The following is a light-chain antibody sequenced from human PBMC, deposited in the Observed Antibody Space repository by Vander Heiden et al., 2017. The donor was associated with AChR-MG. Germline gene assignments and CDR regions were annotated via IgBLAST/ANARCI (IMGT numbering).Light chain of an antibody. J-gene: IGKJ1*01. CDR2: EAS. V-gene: IGKV1-5*03. Sequence: DIQLTQSPSTLSASVGDRVTIACRASPVASRWLAWYQQSPGKAPERLRYEASRLQSGVPARFSGSGSVTDFTLNVSSLQREDFATYYRQQYNRDSWTFGQGTKVEIK. CDR3: QQYNRDSWT. CDR1: PVASRW.